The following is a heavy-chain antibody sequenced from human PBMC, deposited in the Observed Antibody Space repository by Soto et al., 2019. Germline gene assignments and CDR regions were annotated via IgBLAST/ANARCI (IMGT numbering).Heavy chain of an antibody. J-gene: IGHJ4*02. CDR2: IIPNSGDT. D-gene: IGHD6-13*01. V-gene: IGHV1-2*02. CDR1: GYTFSGYY. Sequence: ASVKVSCKASGYTFSGYYMHWVRQAPGQGLEWMGWIIPNSGDTNYAQKFQGRVTMTRDTSISTAYMELSRLRSDDTAVYYCARRSSWYYFDYWGQGTLVTVSS. CDR3: ARRSSWYYFDY.